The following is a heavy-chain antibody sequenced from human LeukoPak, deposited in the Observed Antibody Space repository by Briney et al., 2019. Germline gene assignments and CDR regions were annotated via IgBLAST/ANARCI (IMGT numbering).Heavy chain of an antibody. CDR2: IRSSGSTT. CDR3: ARDRIGYSYGIDH. V-gene: IGHV3-48*03. CDR1: GFTFSSFE. Sequence: GGSLRLSCAASGFTFSSFEMNWLRQAPGKGLEWVSYIRSSGSTTYYADSVKGRFTISRDNAKSSLYLQMNSLRDEDTAIYYCARDRIGYSYGIDHWGQGTLVTVSS. D-gene: IGHD5-18*01. J-gene: IGHJ4*02.